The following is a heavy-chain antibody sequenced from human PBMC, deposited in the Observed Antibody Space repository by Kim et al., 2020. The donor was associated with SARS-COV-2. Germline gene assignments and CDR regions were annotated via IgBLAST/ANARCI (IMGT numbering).Heavy chain of an antibody. Sequence: ASVKVSCKASGYTFTSYAMHWVRQAPGQRLEWMGWINAGNGNTKYSQKFQGRVTITRDTSASTAYMELSSLRSEDTAVYYCARDRGRGYYFDYWGQGTLVTVSS. CDR2: INAGNGNT. D-gene: IGHD3-10*01. CDR3: ARDRGRGYYFDY. J-gene: IGHJ4*02. CDR1: GYTFTSYA. V-gene: IGHV1-3*01.